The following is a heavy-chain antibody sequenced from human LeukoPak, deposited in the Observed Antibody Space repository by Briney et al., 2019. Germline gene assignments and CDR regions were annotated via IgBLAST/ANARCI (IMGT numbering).Heavy chain of an antibody. CDR1: GFIFSDSW. CDR3: TTDRWYSADH. J-gene: IGHJ5*02. D-gene: IGHD2-15*01. CDR2: IEKNGSGK. V-gene: IGHV3-7*03. Sequence: GGSLRLSCTVSGFIFSDSWMAWIRQAPGKGLEWVAIIEKNGSGKNYVDSVKGRFIISRDNAKNSLFLQLDSLKVEDTAIYYCTTDRWYSADHWGQGTLVTVSS.